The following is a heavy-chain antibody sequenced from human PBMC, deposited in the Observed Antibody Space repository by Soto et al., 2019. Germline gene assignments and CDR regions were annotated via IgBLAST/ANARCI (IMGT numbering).Heavy chain of an antibody. CDR1: GFTFSSYA. J-gene: IGHJ4*02. V-gene: IGHV3-23*01. Sequence: GGSLRLSCAASGFTFSSYAMSWVRQAPGKGLEWVSAISGSGGSTYYADSVKGRFTISRDNSKNTLYLQMNSLRAEDTAVYYCAKDQVVVVAATLGYYFDYWGQGTLVTVSS. CDR3: AKDQVVVVAATLGYYFDY. D-gene: IGHD2-15*01. CDR2: ISGSGGST.